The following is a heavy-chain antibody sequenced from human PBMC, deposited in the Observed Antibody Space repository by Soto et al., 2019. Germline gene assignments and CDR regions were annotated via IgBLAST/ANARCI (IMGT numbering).Heavy chain of an antibody. CDR2: IYYSGST. J-gene: IGHJ4*02. Sequence: PSETLSLTCTVSGGSVSSGSYYWSWIRQPPGKGLEWIGYIYYSGSTNYNPSLKSRVTISVDTSKNQFSLKLSSVTAADTAVYYCARDGGGYNFFDYWGQGTLVTV. V-gene: IGHV4-61*01. CDR3: ARDGGGYNFFDY. CDR1: GGSVSSGSYY. D-gene: IGHD5-12*01.